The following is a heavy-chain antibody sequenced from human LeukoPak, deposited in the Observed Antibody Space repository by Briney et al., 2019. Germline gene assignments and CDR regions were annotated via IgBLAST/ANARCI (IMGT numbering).Heavy chain of an antibody. Sequence: SETLSLTCTVSGGSISSYYWNWIRQPAGKGLEWIGRIYTSGITTYNPSLKSRVTMSVDTSNNHFSLKLNSVTAADTAVYFCARSPLTSSGWCRADYWGQGTLVTVSS. V-gene: IGHV4-4*07. CDR2: IYTSGIT. CDR1: GGSISSYY. CDR3: ARSPLTSSGWCRADY. D-gene: IGHD6-19*01. J-gene: IGHJ4*02.